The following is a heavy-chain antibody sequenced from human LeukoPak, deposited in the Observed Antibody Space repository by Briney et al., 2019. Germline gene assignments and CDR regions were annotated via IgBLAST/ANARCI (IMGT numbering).Heavy chain of an antibody. V-gene: IGHV7-4-1*02. CDR1: GYSFNSQG. CDR3: ARDPRPKQWLPTNYFDY. Sequence: ASVKVSCKASGYSFNSQGMNWVRQAPGQGLEWMGWINTHSGNPTYAQGFTGRFVFSLDTSVSTAYLQISSLKAEDTAVYYCARDPRPKQWLPTNYFDYWGQGTLVTVSS. J-gene: IGHJ4*02. D-gene: IGHD6-19*01. CDR2: INTHSGNP.